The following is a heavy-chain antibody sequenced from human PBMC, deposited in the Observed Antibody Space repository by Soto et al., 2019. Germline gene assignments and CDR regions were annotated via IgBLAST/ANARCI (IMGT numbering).Heavy chain of an antibody. Sequence: QVQLQESGPGLVKPSQTLSLTCTVSGGSISSGGYYWSWIRQHPGKGLEWIGYIYYSGSTYYNPSLKSRVTISVDTSKNQFSLNLSSVTAADTAVYYCASSHVLRYFDFPRSFDYWGQGTLVTVSS. CDR1: GGSISSGGYY. V-gene: IGHV4-31*03. CDR2: IYYSGST. CDR3: ASSHVLRYFDFPRSFDY. D-gene: IGHD3-9*01. J-gene: IGHJ4*02.